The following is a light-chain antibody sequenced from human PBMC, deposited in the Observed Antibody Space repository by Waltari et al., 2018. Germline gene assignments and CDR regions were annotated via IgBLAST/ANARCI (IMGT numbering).Light chain of an antibody. J-gene: IGLJ1*01. CDR3: CSYTGSSTSYG. V-gene: IGLV2-23*01. Sequence: QSALSQPASVSGSPGQSLTITCTGASTDLASYNLVAWYQHHPNRAPKLIIYEATKRPSGISHRFSGAKSGATASLRISGLQADDEADYYCCSYTGSSTSYGCGGGMKVTVL. CDR2: EAT. CDR1: STDLASYNL.